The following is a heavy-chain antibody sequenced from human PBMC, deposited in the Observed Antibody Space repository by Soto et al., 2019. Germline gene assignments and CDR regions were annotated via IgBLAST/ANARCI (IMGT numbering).Heavy chain of an antibody. V-gene: IGHV3-73*02. CDR3: TRLVESNWFDP. D-gene: IGHD3-10*01. CDR2: IRTKANNYAT. CDR1: GLAFSGSA. J-gene: IGHJ5*02. Sequence: EVQLVESGGGLVQPGGSLKLSCTASGLAFSGSAMHWVRQASGKGLEWIGRIRTKANNYATAYAASVEGRFTISRDDSKNTAYLQMNSLKSEDTAVYYCTRLVESNWFDPWGQGTLVTVAS.